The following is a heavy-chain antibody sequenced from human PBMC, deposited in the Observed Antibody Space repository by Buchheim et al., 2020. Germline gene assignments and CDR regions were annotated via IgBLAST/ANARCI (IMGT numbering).Heavy chain of an antibody. CDR1: GFTFSHYA. D-gene: IGHD6-19*01. CDR3: ARDRGSGWSYYYYGLDV. Sequence: QVQLVESGGGVVQPGRSLRLSCAASGFTFSHYAVHWVRQAPGKGLEWVAVISYDGSTIYYADSVKDRFTFSRDNSKNTLSLQMNSLRAEDTAVYYCARDRGSGWSYYYYGLDVWGQGTT. CDR2: ISYDGSTI. J-gene: IGHJ6*02. V-gene: IGHV3-30*04.